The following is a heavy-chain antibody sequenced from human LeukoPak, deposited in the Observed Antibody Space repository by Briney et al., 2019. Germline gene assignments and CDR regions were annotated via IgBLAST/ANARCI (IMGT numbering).Heavy chain of an antibody. D-gene: IGHD5-12*01. CDR3: ARVVATIYWFDP. J-gene: IGHJ5*02. V-gene: IGHV4-31*03. Sequence: SETLSLTCTVSGGSISSGGYYWSWIRQHPGKGLEWFGYIHYTGATYYNPSLESRVTISVDTSKNQFSLKLSSVTAADTAAYYCARVVATIYWFDPWGQGTLVTVSS. CDR1: GGSISSGGYY. CDR2: IHYTGAT.